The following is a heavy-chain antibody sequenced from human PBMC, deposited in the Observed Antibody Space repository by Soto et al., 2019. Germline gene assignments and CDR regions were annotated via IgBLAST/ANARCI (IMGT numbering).Heavy chain of an antibody. CDR3: ARDGYVGRYYYYYGMDV. V-gene: IGHV1-69*12. Sequence: QVQLVQSGAEVKKPGSSVKVSCKASGGTFSSYAISWVRQAPGQGLEWMGGIIPIFGTANYAQKFQGRVTITADESTSTAYMELSSLRSEDTVVYYCARDGYVGRYYYYYGMDVWGQGTTVTVSS. D-gene: IGHD1-1*01. J-gene: IGHJ6*02. CDR1: GGTFSSYA. CDR2: IIPIFGTA.